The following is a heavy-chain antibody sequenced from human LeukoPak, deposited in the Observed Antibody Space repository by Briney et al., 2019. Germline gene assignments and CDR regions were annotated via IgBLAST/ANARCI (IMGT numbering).Heavy chain of an antibody. Sequence: QPGGSLRLSCAASGFTSSSYGMHWVRQAPGKGLEWVAFIRYDGSNKYYADSVKGRFTISRDNSKNTLYLQMNSLRAEDTAVYYCAKGRGWEASYYYYYMDVWGKGTTVTISS. CDR2: IRYDGSNK. CDR1: GFTSSSYG. V-gene: IGHV3-30*02. CDR3: AKGRGWEASYYYYYMDV. D-gene: IGHD1-26*01. J-gene: IGHJ6*03.